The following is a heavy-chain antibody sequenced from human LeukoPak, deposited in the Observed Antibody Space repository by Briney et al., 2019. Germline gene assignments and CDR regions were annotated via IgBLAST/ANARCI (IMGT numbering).Heavy chain of an antibody. CDR3: ARVNDFWSGYPYLTDY. V-gene: IGHV4-61*01. D-gene: IGHD3-3*01. J-gene: IGHJ4*02. CDR1: GYSISSGYY. Sequence: SETLSLTCAVSGYSISSGYYWGRIRQPPGKGLEWIGYIYYSGSTNYNPSLKSRVTISVDTSKNQFSLKLSSVTAADTAVYYCARVNDFWSGYPYLTDYWGQGTLVTVSS. CDR2: IYYSGST.